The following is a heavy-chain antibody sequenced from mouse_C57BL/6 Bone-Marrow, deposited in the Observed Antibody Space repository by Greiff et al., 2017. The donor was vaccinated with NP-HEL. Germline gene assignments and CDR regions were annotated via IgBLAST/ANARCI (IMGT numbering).Heavy chain of an antibody. D-gene: IGHD1-1*01. J-gene: IGHJ1*03. CDR1: GFTFSSYG. CDR3: ARPYYYGSCYVSWYFDV. V-gene: IGHV5-6*01. CDR2: ISSGGSYT. Sequence: EVQLVESGGDLVKPGGSLKLSCAASGFTFSSYGMSWVRQTPDKRLEWVATISSGGSYTYYPDSVKGRFTISRDNAKNTLYLQMSSLKSEDTAMYYCARPYYYGSCYVSWYFDVWGTGTTVTVSS.